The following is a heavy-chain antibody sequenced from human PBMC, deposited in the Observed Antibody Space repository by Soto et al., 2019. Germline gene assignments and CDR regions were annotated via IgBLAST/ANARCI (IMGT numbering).Heavy chain of an antibody. CDR3: ARIVESGYTIDFDL. J-gene: IGHJ2*01. D-gene: IGHD3-16*02. V-gene: IGHV4-30-4*01. CDR1: GGSISSGDYY. Sequence: QVQLQESGPGLVKPSQTLSLTCTVPGGSISSGDYYWSWIRQPPRKGLEWIEYIYYSGSTNYNPSLSSRVTISVDPSKNQFSLNLSSVTAADTAVYYCARIVESGYTIDFDLWGRGTLVTVSS. CDR2: IYYSGST.